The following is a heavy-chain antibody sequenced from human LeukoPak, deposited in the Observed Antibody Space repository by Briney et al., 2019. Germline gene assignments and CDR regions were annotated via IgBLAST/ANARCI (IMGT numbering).Heavy chain of an antibody. D-gene: IGHD3-22*01. CDR1: GFTVSSNY. Sequence: GGSLRLSCAASGFTVSSNYMSWVRQAPGKGLEWVSVIYSGGSTYYADSVKGRFTISRDNSKNTLYLQMNSLRAEDTAVYYCAREGPLRDSSGYYFFDYWGQGTLVTVSS. CDR2: IYSGGST. CDR3: AREGPLRDSSGYYFFDY. V-gene: IGHV3-66*01. J-gene: IGHJ4*02.